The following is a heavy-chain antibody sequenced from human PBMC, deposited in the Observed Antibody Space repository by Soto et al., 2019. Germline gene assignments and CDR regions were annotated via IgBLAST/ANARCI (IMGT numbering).Heavy chain of an antibody. CDR1: GFTFSSYW. CDR3: ARDRGYCSGSSCYVDL. Sequence: PGGSLRLSCAASGFTFSSYWMHWVRQAPGKGLVWVSRINIDGSSTSYADSVKGRFTISRDNAKNTLYLQMNSLRVEDTAVYYYARDRGYCSGSSCYVDLWGQGTLVTVSS. CDR2: INIDGSST. D-gene: IGHD2-15*01. V-gene: IGHV3-74*01. J-gene: IGHJ5*02.